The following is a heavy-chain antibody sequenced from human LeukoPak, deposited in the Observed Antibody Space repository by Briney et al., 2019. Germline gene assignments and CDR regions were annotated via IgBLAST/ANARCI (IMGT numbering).Heavy chain of an antibody. J-gene: IGHJ4*02. CDR2: IFYSGST. D-gene: IGHD6-13*01. CDR3: ASGPYPAAGTDHQFDY. Sequence: SETLSLTCTASGASISSYYWSWIRQPPGKGLEWIGYIFYSGSTLYNPSLQSRVTVSVDTSKNQISLKLTSVTAADTAVYYCASGPYPAAGTDHQFDYWGQGTLVTVSS. CDR1: GASISSYY. V-gene: IGHV4-59*01.